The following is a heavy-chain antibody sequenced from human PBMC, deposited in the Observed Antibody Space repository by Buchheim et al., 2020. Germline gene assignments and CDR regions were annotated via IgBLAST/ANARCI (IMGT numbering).Heavy chain of an antibody. J-gene: IGHJ6*02. CDR1: GGSFSGYY. V-gene: IGHV4-34*01. Sequence: QVQLQQWGAGLLKPSETLSLTCAVYGGSFSGYYWSWIRQPPGKGLEWIGEINHSGSTNYNPSLKSRVTISVDTSKNQSSLKLSSVTAADTAVYYCARGGYRNYYGMDVWGQGTT. CDR2: INHSGST. CDR3: ARGGYRNYYGMDV. D-gene: IGHD1-1*01.